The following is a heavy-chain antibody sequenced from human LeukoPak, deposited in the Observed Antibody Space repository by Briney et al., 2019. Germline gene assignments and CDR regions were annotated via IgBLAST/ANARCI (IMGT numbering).Heavy chain of an antibody. J-gene: IGHJ4*02. CDR3: ARGVPWATGYSGSWYVY. CDR2: MNPNSGNT. D-gene: IGHD6-13*01. V-gene: IGHV1-8*03. CDR1: GYTFGSYD. Sequence: ASVKVSCKASGYTFGSYDINWVRQATGQGLEWMGWMNPNSGNTGYAQKFQGRVTFTRDTSISTAYMELSSLTSEDTALYYCARGVPWATGYSGSWYVYWGQGTLVTVSS.